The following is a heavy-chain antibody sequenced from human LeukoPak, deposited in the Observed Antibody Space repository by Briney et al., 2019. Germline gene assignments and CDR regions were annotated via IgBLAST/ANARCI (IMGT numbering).Heavy chain of an antibody. CDR3: ADDNWNDVRSGY. CDR2: ISGSGGST. D-gene: IGHD1-20*01. V-gene: IGHV3-23*01. Sequence: GGSLRLSCAASGFTSSSYAMSWVRQAPGKGLEWVSAISGSGGSTYYADSVKGRFTISRDNSKNTLYLQMNSLRAEDTAVYYCADDNWNDVRSGYWGQGTLVTVSS. CDR1: GFTSSSYA. J-gene: IGHJ4*02.